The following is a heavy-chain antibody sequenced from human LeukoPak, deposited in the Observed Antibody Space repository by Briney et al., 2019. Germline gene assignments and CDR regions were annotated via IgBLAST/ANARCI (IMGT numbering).Heavy chain of an antibody. CDR3: ARGSVTAMVIDY. D-gene: IGHD5-18*01. CDR1: GFTFSSYS. J-gene: IGHJ4*02. Sequence: GGSLRLSCAASGFTFSSYSMNWVRQAPGKGLEWVSSISSSSSYIYYADSVKGRFTISGDNAKNSLYLQMNSLRAEDTAVYYCARGSVTAMVIDYWGQGTLVTVSS. V-gene: IGHV3-21*01. CDR2: ISSSSSYI.